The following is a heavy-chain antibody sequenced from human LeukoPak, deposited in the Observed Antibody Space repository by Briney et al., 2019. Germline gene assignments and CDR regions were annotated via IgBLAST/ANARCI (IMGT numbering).Heavy chain of an antibody. Sequence: SETLSLTCTVSGGSISSGSYYWGWIRQPPGKGLEWIGNIYYSGSTYYNPSLKSRVTISVDTSKNQFSLKLSSVTAADTAVYYCARVRYYGSGSVDYWGQGTLVTVSS. CDR2: IYYSGST. D-gene: IGHD3-10*01. CDR1: GGSISSGSYY. CDR3: ARVRYYGSGSVDY. J-gene: IGHJ4*02. V-gene: IGHV4-39*07.